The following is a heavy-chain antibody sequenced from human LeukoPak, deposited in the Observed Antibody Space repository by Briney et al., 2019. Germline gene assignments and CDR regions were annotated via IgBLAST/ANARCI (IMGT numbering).Heavy chain of an antibody. V-gene: IGHV1-46*01. Sequence: ASVKVSCKASGYTFTSYYMHWVRQAPGQGLEWMGIINPSGGSTSYAQKFQGRVTITRDTSASTAYMELSSLRSEDTAVYYCARKRRPRGRDTWFDPWGQGTLVTVSS. J-gene: IGHJ5*02. CDR2: INPSGGST. D-gene: IGHD3-10*01. CDR1: GYTFTSYY. CDR3: ARKRRPRGRDTWFDP.